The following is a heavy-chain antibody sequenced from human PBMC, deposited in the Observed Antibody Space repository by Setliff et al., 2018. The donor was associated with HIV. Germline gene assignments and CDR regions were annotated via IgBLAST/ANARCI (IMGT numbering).Heavy chain of an antibody. CDR1: GGSISNGGYY. CDR2: TYSSGST. Sequence: PSETLSLTCAVSGGSISNGGYYWSWIRQPAGKRLEWIGRTYSSGSTNYNPSLKSRVTISIDTSKNQFSLKLSSVTAADTAVYYCARDLKREGVQAGDAFDIWGQVTMVTVSS. J-gene: IGHJ3*02. D-gene: IGHD3-10*01. CDR3: ARDLKREGVQAGDAFDI. V-gene: IGHV4-61*02.